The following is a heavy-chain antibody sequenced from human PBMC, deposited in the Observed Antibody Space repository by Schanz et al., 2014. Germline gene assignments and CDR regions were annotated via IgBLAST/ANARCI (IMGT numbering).Heavy chain of an antibody. CDR1: GYTFNNHG. CDR3: VRDAGWAFGDYHGMDV. J-gene: IGHJ6*02. V-gene: IGHV1-18*01. CDR2: ISVYHGHT. Sequence: QVQLVQSGAEVKKPGASVKVSCKASGYTFNNHGISWVRQAPGQGLEWMGWISVYHGHTNYAEKVHGRVTMTTDPSTSTAYMELRSLISDDTAVYYCVRDAGWAFGDYHGMDVWGQGTSVTDSS. D-gene: IGHD3-10*01.